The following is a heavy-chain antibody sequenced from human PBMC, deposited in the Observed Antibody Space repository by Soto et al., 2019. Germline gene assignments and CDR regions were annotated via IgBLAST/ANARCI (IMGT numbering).Heavy chain of an antibody. CDR3: ARSLYCSGGSCYFDY. CDR2: IYWNDDT. V-gene: IGHV2-5*01. J-gene: IGHJ4*02. CDR1: GFSLSISGVG. D-gene: IGHD2-15*01. Sequence: KESGPTLVKPTQTLTLTCTFSGFSLSISGVGVGWIRQPPGKALEWLALIYWNDDTFYSPSLKSRLTITKDTSKNQVVLTMTNLDPVDTATYYCARSLYCSGGSCYFDYWGQGTLVTVSS.